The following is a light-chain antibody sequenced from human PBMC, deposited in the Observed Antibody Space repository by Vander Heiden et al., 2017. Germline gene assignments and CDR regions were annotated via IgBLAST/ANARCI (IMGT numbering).Light chain of an antibody. CDR2: DNN. CDR1: RNNIGNNY. V-gene: IGLV1-51*01. CDR3: GAWDDSLSGI. J-gene: IGLJ1*01. Sequence: SVVTHPPPVSAAPGQKVIISCSAGRNNIGNNYASWYQQLPGTAPHLLYYDNNKPPSGIPDRFSGSKSGTSATLAITGHETGDEADYYCGAWDDSLSGIFGSGTKVTVL.